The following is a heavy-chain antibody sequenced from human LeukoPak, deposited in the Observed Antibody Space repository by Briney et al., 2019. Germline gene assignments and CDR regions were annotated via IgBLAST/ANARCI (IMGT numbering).Heavy chain of an antibody. V-gene: IGHV3-23*01. CDR1: GFTFSSYA. CDR3: AREYSSGWYRYYFDY. CDR2: ISGSGGST. D-gene: IGHD6-19*01. J-gene: IGHJ4*02. Sequence: GGSLRLSCAASGFTFSSYAMSWVRQAPGKGLEWVSAISGSGGSTYYADSVKGRFTISRDTSKNTLYLQMNSLRAEDTAVYYCAREYSSGWYRYYFDYWGQGTLVTVSS.